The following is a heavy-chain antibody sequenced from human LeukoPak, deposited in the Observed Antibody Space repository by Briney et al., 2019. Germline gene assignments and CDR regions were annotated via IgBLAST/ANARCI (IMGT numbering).Heavy chain of an antibody. Sequence: PGGSLRLSCAASGFTFSSYGMHWVRQAPGKGLEWVAVIWYDGSNKYYADSVKGRFTISRDNSKNTLYLQMNSLRAEDTAVYYCARLRSWPRGEFDYWGQGTLVTVSS. J-gene: IGHJ4*02. CDR3: ARLRSWPRGEFDY. D-gene: IGHD3-10*01. CDR2: IWYDGSNK. CDR1: GFTFSSYG. V-gene: IGHV3-33*01.